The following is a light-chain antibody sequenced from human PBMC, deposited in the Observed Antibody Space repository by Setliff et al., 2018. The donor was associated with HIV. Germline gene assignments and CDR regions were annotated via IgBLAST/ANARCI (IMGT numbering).Light chain of an antibody. V-gene: IGLV2-14*02. CDR2: EVN. Sequence: QSALTQPASVSGSPGQSITISCSGSRSDVGGYKHVSWYQHHPGKAPKLIISEVNKRPSGVSTRFSGSKTGTTASLTISGLQAEDESDYYCTSYTSSSNLVFGGGTKVTVL. CDR3: TSYTSSSNLV. CDR1: RSDVGGYKH. J-gene: IGLJ2*01.